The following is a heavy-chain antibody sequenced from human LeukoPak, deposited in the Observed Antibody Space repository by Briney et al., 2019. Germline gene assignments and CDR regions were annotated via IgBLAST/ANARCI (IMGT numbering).Heavy chain of an antibody. CDR2: INPDGSTI. CDR1: GFTFSNYW. Sequence: GGSLRLSCAASGFTFSNYWVHWVRQAPGKGLVWVSRINPDGSTINYADSVKGRFTISRDNAKNSLYLQMNSLRAEDTALYYCARGLGHDYWGQGTLVTVSS. J-gene: IGHJ4*02. D-gene: IGHD3-9*01. V-gene: IGHV3-74*01. CDR3: ARGLGHDY.